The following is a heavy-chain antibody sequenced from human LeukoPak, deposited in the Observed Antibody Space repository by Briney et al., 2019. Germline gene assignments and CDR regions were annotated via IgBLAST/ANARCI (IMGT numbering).Heavy chain of an antibody. CDR3: ARTYYYDSSGYYFNQINWFDP. V-gene: IGHV4-59*01. D-gene: IGHD3-22*01. J-gene: IGHJ5*02. Sequence: SETLSLTCTVSGGSISNYYWSWIRQPPGKGLEWIGYIYYSGSTNYNPSLKSRVTISVDTSKNQFSLKLSSVTAADTAVYYCARTYYYDSSGYYFNQINWFDPWGQGTLVTVSS. CDR2: IYYSGST. CDR1: GGSISNYY.